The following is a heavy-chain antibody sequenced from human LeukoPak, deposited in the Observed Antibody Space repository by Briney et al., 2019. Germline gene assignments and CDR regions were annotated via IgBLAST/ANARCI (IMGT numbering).Heavy chain of an antibody. J-gene: IGHJ6*03. CDR3: ARSVTDPYYYYYYMDV. V-gene: IGHV4-34*01. Sequence: SETLSLTCAVYGGSFSGYYWSWIRQPPGKGLEWIGEINHSGNTNYNPSLKSRVTISVDTSKNQFSLKLSSVTAADTAVYYCARSVTDPYYYYYYMDVWGKGTTVTVSS. CDR1: GGSFSGYY. D-gene: IGHD4-11*01. CDR2: INHSGNT.